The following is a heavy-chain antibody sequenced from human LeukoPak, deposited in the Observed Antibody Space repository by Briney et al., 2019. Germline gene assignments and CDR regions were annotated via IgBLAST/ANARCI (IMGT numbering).Heavy chain of an antibody. V-gene: IGHV3-74*01. Sequence: GGSLRLSCAASGFTFNSYWMHWGRQVPGKGLVWVSHINGDGSSTSYADSVKGRFTISRDNAKNTLYLQMNSLRAEDTAVYYCARDKAYGMDVWGQGTTVTV. CDR2: INGDGSST. CDR1: GFTFNSYW. CDR3: ARDKAYGMDV. J-gene: IGHJ6*02.